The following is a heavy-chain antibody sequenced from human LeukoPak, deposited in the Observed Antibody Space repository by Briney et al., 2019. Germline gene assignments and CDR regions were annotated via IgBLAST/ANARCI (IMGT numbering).Heavy chain of an antibody. Sequence: ASVKVSCKASGGTFSNYGISWVRQAPGQGLEWMGRIIPILGIANYAQTLQGRVTITADKSTSTAYMELSSLRSEDTAVYYCAILVEAMILSPWWGQGTLVTVSS. V-gene: IGHV1-69*04. CDR3: AILVEAMILSPW. D-gene: IGHD3-22*01. CDR1: GGTFSNYG. J-gene: IGHJ4*02. CDR2: IIPILGIA.